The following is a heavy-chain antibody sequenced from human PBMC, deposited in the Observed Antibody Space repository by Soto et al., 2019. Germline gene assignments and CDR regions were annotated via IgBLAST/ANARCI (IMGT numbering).Heavy chain of an antibody. D-gene: IGHD3-10*01. V-gene: IGHV1-8*01. Sequence: GASVKVSCKASGYTFTSYDINWVRQATGQGLEWMGWMNPNSGSTGYAQKFQGRVTMTRNTSISTAYMELSSLRSEDTAVYYGARGGGQLRVRDTPIYYYYGMDVWGQGTTVTVSS. CDR2: MNPNSGST. J-gene: IGHJ6*02. CDR3: ARGGGQLRVRDTPIYYYYGMDV. CDR1: GYTFTSYD.